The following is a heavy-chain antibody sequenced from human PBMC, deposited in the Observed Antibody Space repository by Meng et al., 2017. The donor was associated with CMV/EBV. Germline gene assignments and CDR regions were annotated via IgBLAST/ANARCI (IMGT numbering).Heavy chain of an antibody. CDR3: ASSVYYDFWSGSQTFDY. J-gene: IGHJ4*02. V-gene: IGHV4-59*13. D-gene: IGHD3-3*01. Sequence: VQPQESGPGLVKPSETLSLTCTVSGGSISSYYWSWIRQPPGKGLEWIGYIYYSGSTNYNPSLKSRVTMSVDTSKNQFSLKLSSVTAADTAVYYCASSVYYDFWSGSQTFDYWGQGTLVTVSS. CDR2: IYYSGST. CDR1: GGSISSYY.